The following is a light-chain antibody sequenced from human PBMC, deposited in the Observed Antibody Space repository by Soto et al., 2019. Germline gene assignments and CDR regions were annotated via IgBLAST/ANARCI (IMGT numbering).Light chain of an antibody. CDR1: QSVSTY. CDR2: DAS. J-gene: IGKJ2*01. CDR3: QQRADWPSYT. V-gene: IGKV3-11*01. Sequence: EIVLTQSPATLSLSPGERATLSCRASQSVSTYLAWYQQKPGQAPRLLISDASNRATGIPARFSGSGSGTDFTLTISSLEPEDFVVYYCQQRADWPSYTFGQGTKLEIK.